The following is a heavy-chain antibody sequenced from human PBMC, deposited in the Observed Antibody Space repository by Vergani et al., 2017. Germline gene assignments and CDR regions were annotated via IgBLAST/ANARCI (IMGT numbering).Heavy chain of an antibody. CDR1: GFTFSSYS. D-gene: IGHD6-19*01. CDR2: ISSSSSYI. CDR3: ARDIPGIAVAGPAFDI. Sequence: EVQLVESGGGLVQPGGSLRLSCAASGFTFSSYSMNWVRQAPGKGLEWVSSISSSSSYIYYADSVKGRFTISRDNAKNSLYLQMNSLRAEDTAVYYCARDIPGIAVAGPAFDIWGQGTMVTVSS. J-gene: IGHJ3*02. V-gene: IGHV3-21*01.